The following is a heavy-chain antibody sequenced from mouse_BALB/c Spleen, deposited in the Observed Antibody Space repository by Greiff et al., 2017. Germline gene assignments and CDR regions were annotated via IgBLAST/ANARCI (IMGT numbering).Heavy chain of an antibody. CDR1: GYSFTSYW. V-gene: IGHV1-5*01. Sequence: EVQLQQSGTVLARPGASVKMSCKASGYSFTSYWMHWVKQRPGQGLEWIGAIYPGNSDTSYNQKFKGKAKLTAVTSASTAYMELSSLTNEDSAVYYCTRFGVWYNYFDYWGQGTTLTVSS. CDR3: TRFGVWYNYFDY. D-gene: IGHD2-10*02. CDR2: IYPGNSDT. J-gene: IGHJ2*01.